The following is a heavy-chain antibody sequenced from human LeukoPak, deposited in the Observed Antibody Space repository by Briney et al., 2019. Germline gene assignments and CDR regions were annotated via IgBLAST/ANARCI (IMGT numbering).Heavy chain of an antibody. J-gene: IGHJ4*02. D-gene: IGHD6-13*01. Sequence: GGSLRLSCAASGFTFSSYGMHWVRQAPGKGLEWVSYISSSGSTIYYADSVKGRFTISRDNAKNSLYLQMNSLRAEDTAVYYCASIGAAAGKGFDYWGQGTLVTVSS. CDR2: ISSSGSTI. V-gene: IGHV3-48*04. CDR3: ASIGAAAGKGFDY. CDR1: GFTFSSYG.